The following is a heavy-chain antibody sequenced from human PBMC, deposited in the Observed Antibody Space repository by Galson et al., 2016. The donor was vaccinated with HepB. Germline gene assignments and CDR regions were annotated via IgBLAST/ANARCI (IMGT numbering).Heavy chain of an antibody. CDR3: AKDPYAVVSRPECFQH. CDR2: ISHDGNNK. V-gene: IGHV3-30*18. CDR1: GFTFSSYG. D-gene: IGHD2-2*01. Sequence: SLRLSCAASGFTFSSYGIHWVRQAPGKGLEWVAVISHDGNNKFYADSVKGRFTISRDNSKNTLFLQLNSLSAEDTAVYYCAKDPYAVVSRPECFQHWGQGTLVTVSS. J-gene: IGHJ1*01.